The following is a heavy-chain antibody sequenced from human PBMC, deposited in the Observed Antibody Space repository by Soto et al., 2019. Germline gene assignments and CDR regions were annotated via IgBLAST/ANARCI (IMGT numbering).Heavy chain of an antibody. Sequence: GESLKISCAASGFTFSSYAMHWVRQAPGKGLEWVAVISYDGSNKYYADSVKGRFTISRDNSKNMLYLQMNSLRAEDTAVYYCARDTITGTSQYYYYGMDVWGQGTTVTVSS. CDR3: ARDTITGTSQYYYYGMDV. CDR2: ISYDGSNK. D-gene: IGHD1-20*01. CDR1: GFTFSSYA. V-gene: IGHV3-30-3*01. J-gene: IGHJ6*02.